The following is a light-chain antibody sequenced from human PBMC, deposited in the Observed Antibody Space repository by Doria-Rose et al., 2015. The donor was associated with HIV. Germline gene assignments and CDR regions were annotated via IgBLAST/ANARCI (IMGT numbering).Light chain of an antibody. CDR2: GAF. CDR1: QDISSF. Sequence: DIRVTQSPPSVSASVGDTVIITCRASQDISSFLAWYQQRPGKAPNLLISGAFNLENGVPSRFSGSGSGTDFTLTINSLQPEDFAIYYCQQAHSFPLTFGGGTKVDIK. J-gene: IGKJ4*01. V-gene: IGKV1D-12*01. CDR3: QQAHSFPLT.